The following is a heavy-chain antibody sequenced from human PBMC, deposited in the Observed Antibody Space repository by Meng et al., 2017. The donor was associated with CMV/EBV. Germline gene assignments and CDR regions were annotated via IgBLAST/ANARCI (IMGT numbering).Heavy chain of an antibody. CDR3: AREGGGDSSSTPYYFDY. Sequence: ASVKVSCKASGYTFTSYGISWVRQAPGQGLEWMGWISAYNDNTNYAQKLQGRVTMTTDTSTSTAYMELRSLRSDDTAVYYCAREGGGDSSSTPYYFDYWGQGTLVTVSS. CDR1: GYTFTSYG. J-gene: IGHJ4*02. D-gene: IGHD6-6*01. CDR2: ISAYNDNT. V-gene: IGHV1-18*01.